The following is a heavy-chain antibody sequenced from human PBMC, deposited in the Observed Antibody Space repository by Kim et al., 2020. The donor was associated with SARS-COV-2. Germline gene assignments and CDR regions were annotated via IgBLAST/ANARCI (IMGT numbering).Heavy chain of an antibody. Sequence: GGSLRLSCAASGFTFSSYAMHWVRQAPGKGLEWVAVISYDGSNKYYADSVKGRFTISRDNSKNTLYLQMNSLRAEDTAVYYCARDRVAGTGYFQHWGQGTLVTVSS. V-gene: IGHV3-30*04. CDR3: ARDRVAGTGYFQH. CDR2: ISYDGSNK. CDR1: GFTFSSYA. J-gene: IGHJ1*01. D-gene: IGHD6-19*01.